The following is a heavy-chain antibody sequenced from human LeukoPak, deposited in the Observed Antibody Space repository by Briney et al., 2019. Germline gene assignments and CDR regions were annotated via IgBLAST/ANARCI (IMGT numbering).Heavy chain of an antibody. D-gene: IGHD6-19*01. CDR3: AKLSLYGYSSGWYGDY. V-gene: IGHV3-23*01. Sequence: GGSLRLSCAASGFTFSSYAMSWVRQAPGKGLEWVSVISGSGGSTYYADSVKGRFTISRDNSKNTLYLQMNSLRAEDTAVYYCAKLSLYGYSSGWYGDYWGQGTLVTVSS. CDR2: ISGSGGST. CDR1: GFTFSSYA. J-gene: IGHJ4*02.